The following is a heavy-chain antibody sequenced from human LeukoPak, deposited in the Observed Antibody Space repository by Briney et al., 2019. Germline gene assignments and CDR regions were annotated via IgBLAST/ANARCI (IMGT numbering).Heavy chain of an antibody. CDR3: ASQNTVAGPYYFDY. CDR2: ISAGNGNT. CDR1: GYTFTSYA. D-gene: IGHD6-19*01. V-gene: IGHV1-3*01. J-gene: IGHJ4*02. Sequence: ASVKVSCKASGYTFTSYAMHWVRQAPGQRLEWMGWISAGNGNTKYSQKFQGRVTITRDTSASTAYMELSSLRSEDTAVYYCASQNTVAGPYYFDYWGQGTLVTVSS.